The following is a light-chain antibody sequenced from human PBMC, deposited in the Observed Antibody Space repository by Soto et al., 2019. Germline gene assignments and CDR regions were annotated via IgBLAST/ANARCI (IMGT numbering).Light chain of an antibody. CDR3: SSYARSKTL. J-gene: IGLJ2*01. Sequence: QSALTQPPSASGSPGQSVTISCTGTSSDVGGYNYVSWYQQHPGKAPKLMIYEVSKRPSGVPDRFSGSKSGNTASLTVSGIQAEDQADYYCSSYARSKTLFGGGTKLTVL. V-gene: IGLV2-8*01. CDR1: SSDVGGYNY. CDR2: EVS.